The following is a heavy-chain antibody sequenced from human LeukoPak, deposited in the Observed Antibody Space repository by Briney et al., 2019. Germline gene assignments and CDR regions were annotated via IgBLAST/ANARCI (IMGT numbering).Heavy chain of an antibody. Sequence: SSETLSLTCTVSGDSVTSSSYSWGWIRQSPGKGLEWIGTIYYNGSTYYNPSLKSRVTISVDTSKNQFSLKLSSVTAADTAVYYCAREGRRYCNGGSCYRTYYFDYWGQGTLVTVSS. V-gene: IGHV4-39*07. D-gene: IGHD2-15*01. CDR1: GDSVTSSSYS. CDR2: IYYNGST. CDR3: AREGRRYCNGGSCYRTYYFDY. J-gene: IGHJ4*02.